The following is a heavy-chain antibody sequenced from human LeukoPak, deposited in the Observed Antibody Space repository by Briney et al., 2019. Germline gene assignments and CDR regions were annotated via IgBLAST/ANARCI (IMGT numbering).Heavy chain of an antibody. J-gene: IGHJ6*03. CDR2: IIPIFGTP. CDR1: GGTFSSYA. CDR3: ASTGSAAAGFYYYYYYYMDV. Sequence: GASVRVSCKASGGTFSSYAINWVRQAPGQGLEWMGGIIPIFGTPNYAQKFQGRVTITADESSSTTYMELSSLRSEDTAVYYCASTGSAAAGFYYYYYYYMDVWGKGTTVTVSS. V-gene: IGHV1-69*13. D-gene: IGHD6-13*01.